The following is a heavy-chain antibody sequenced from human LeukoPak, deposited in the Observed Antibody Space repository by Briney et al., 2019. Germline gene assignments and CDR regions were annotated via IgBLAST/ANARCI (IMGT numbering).Heavy chain of an antibody. CDR1: RGSISSLY. V-gene: IGHV4-59*11. CDR2: IYYTGST. CDR3: ARGRGYSYGSPLDY. D-gene: IGHD5-18*01. J-gene: IGHJ4*02. Sequence: PSETLSLTCTVSRGSISSLYWSWIRQPPGKGLVWIGNIYYTGSTNYNPSLKSRVTISVDTSKNQFSLKLSSVTAADTAVYYCARGRGYSYGSPLDYWGQGSLVTVSS.